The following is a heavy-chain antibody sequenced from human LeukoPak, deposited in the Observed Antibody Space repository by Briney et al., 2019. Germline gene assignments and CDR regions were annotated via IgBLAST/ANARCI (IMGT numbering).Heavy chain of an antibody. D-gene: IGHD4-4*01. CDR1: GFTFSSYA. Sequence: GGSLRLSCAASGFTFSSYAMSWVRQAPGKGLEWVSAISGSGGSIYYADSVKGRFTISRDNSKNTLYLQMNSLRAEDTAVYYCAKDWYSNYANWFDPWGQGTLVTASS. CDR2: ISGSGGSI. CDR3: AKDWYSNYANWFDP. V-gene: IGHV3-23*01. J-gene: IGHJ5*02.